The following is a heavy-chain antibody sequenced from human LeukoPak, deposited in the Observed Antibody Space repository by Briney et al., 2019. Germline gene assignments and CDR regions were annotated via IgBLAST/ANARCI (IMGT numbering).Heavy chain of an antibody. CDR3: VRGGGSSAYYYYFDY. CDR1: GLTFSRYG. CDR2: ISADGSRI. J-gene: IGHJ4*02. Sequence: GGSLRLSCAASGLTFSRYGMHWVRQSAGKGLMWVSGISADGSRITYADSVKGRFTITRDNARSTLFLQMDSLRDEDAAVYYCVRGGGSSAYYYYFDYWGQGSLVTV. D-gene: IGHD6-19*01. V-gene: IGHV3-74*03.